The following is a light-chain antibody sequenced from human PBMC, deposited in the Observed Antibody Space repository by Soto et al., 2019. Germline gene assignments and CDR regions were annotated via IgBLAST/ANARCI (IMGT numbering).Light chain of an antibody. CDR2: QDN. V-gene: IGLV3-1*01. CDR1: KLGDKY. CDR3: QAWDSVTAGV. Sequence: SYELTQPPSVSVSPGQTASITCSGDKLGDKYGCWYQQKPRQSPVLVIYQDNKRPSGIPERFSGSNSGNTATLTISGTQAMDEADYYCQAWDSVTAGVFGGGTKLTVL. J-gene: IGLJ3*02.